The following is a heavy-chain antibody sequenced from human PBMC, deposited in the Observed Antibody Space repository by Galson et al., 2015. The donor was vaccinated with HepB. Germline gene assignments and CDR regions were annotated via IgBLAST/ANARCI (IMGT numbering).Heavy chain of an antibody. Sequence: SLRLSCAASGFTFSSYAMSWVRQAPGKGLGWVSAISGSGGSTYYADSVKGRFTISRDNSKNTLYLQMNSLRAEDTAVYYCAREAVVVPAAIPNYYGMDVWGQGTTVTVSS. CDR1: GFTFSSYA. D-gene: IGHD2-2*02. J-gene: IGHJ6*02. CDR3: AREAVVVPAAIPNYYGMDV. V-gene: IGHV3-23*01. CDR2: ISGSGGST.